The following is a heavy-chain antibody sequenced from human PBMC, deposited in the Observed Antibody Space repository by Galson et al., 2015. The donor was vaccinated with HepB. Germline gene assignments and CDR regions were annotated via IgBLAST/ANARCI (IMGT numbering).Heavy chain of an antibody. CDR3: ARTSEYSDYFDI. V-gene: IGHV2-70*11. CDR1: GFSLSPPGMF. J-gene: IGHJ3*02. Sequence: PALVKPTQTLTLTCTSSGFSLSPPGMFVSWIRQPPGKALEWLARIDWDTDKYYSTSLKTRLTISKDTSRNQVVLTMTNMDPVDTATYYCARTSEYSDYFDIWGQGTMVTVSS. CDR2: IDWDTDK. D-gene: IGHD4-11*01.